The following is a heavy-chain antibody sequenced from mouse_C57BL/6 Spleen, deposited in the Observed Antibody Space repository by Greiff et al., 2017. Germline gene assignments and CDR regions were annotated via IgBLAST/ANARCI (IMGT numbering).Heavy chain of an antibody. J-gene: IGHJ3*01. CDR3: ARGATVDPFAY. Sequence: EVQLVESGGGLVKPGGSLKLSCAASGFTFSSYAMSWVRQTPEKRLEWVATISDGGSYTYYPDNVKGRFTISRDNAKNNLYLQMSHLKSEDTAMYYCARGATVDPFAYWGQGTLVTVSA. D-gene: IGHD1-1*01. V-gene: IGHV5-4*01. CDR1: GFTFSSYA. CDR2: ISDGGSYT.